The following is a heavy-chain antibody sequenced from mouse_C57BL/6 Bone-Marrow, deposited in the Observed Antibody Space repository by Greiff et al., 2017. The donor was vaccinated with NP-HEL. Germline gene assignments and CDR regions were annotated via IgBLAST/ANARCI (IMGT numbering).Heavy chain of an antibody. CDR1: GYTFTSYW. V-gene: IGHV1-50*01. CDR3: ASVQLTGFDY. D-gene: IGHD4-1*01. Sequence: VQLQQPGAELVKPGASVKLSCKASGYTFTSYWMQWVKQRPGQGLEWIGEIDPSDSYTNYNQKFKGKATLTVDTSSSTAYMPLSSLTSEDSAVYYCASVQLTGFDYWGQGTTLTVSS. J-gene: IGHJ2*01. CDR2: IDPSDSYT.